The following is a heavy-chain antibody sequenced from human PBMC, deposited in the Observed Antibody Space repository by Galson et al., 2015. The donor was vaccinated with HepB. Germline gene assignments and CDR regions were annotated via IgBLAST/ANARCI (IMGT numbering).Heavy chain of an antibody. CDR2: IYPGDSDT. Sequence: QSGAEVKKPGESLKISCKGSGYRFTSYWIGWVRQMPGKGLEWMGIIYPGDSDTRYSPSFQGQVTISADTSRSTAYLQWSSLKASDTAMYYCAGRHYEILTGPGWLYSWGQGTVVTVAS. CDR1: GYRFTSYW. CDR3: AGRHYEILTGPGWLYS. V-gene: IGHV5-51*03. J-gene: IGHJ5*01. D-gene: IGHD3-9*01.